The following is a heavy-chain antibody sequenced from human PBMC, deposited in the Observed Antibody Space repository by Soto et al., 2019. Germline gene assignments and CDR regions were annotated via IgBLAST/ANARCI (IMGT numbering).Heavy chain of an antibody. CDR1: GFTFSSYA. J-gene: IGHJ6*02. D-gene: IGHD3-3*01. CDR2: ISYDGSNK. V-gene: IGHV3-30-3*01. Sequence: QVQLVESGGGVVQPGRSLRLSCAASGFTFSSYAMHWVRQAPGKGLEWVADISYDGSNKYYADSVKGRFTISRDNFKNSLYLQMNSLRAEDTAVYYCARDEIRFSWAYGMDVWGQGTTVTVSS. CDR3: ARDEIRFSWAYGMDV.